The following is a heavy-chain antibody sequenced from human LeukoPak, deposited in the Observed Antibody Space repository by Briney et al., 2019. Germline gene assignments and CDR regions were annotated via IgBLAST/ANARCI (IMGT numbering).Heavy chain of an antibody. V-gene: IGHV4-59*01. CDR1: GGSISSYY. J-gene: IGHJ4*02. CDR2: IYYSGST. Sequence: SETLSLTCTVSGGSISSYYWSWIRQPPGKGLEWIGYIYYSGSTNYNPSLKSRVTISVDTSKNRFSLKLSSVTAADTAVYYCARTYYYGSGSYYFDYWGQGTLVTVSS. CDR3: ARTYYYGSGSYYFDY. D-gene: IGHD3-10*01.